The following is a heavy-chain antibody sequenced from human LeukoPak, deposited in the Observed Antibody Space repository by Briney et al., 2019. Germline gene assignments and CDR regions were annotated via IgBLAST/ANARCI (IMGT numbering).Heavy chain of an antibody. CDR2: VDGGGGGT. CDR1: GFTLSSYA. J-gene: IGHJ4*02. Sequence: PGGSLRLSCAASGFTLSSYAMTWVRQAPGRGLEWVSSVDGGGGGTYYADSVKGRFTISRDNSKVTLYLQMNGLRAEDTAVYFCAKQSAGSAAWYSLHYDFWGQGTLVTVSS. D-gene: IGHD6-13*01. V-gene: IGHV3-23*01. CDR3: AKQSAGSAAWYSLHYDF.